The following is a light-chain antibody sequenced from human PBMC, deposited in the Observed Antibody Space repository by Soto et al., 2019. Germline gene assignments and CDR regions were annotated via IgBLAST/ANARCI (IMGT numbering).Light chain of an antibody. J-gene: IGKJ1*01. Sequence: EIVLTQSPATLSLSPGERATLSCRASRSVTTFLAWYQQKPGQAPRLLIYDASDRAPGIPARFSGSGSATDFTLTINNLEPEDFAVYYCQQYITSPWTFGQGTKV. CDR2: DAS. V-gene: IGKV3-11*01. CDR1: RSVTTF. CDR3: QQYITSPWT.